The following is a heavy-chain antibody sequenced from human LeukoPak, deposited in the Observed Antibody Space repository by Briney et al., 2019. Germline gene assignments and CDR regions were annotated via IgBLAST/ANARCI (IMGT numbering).Heavy chain of an antibody. Sequence: PGGSLRLSCTVSGFTFGDYVMTWVRQAPGKGLEWLSDISGSGTTTNYADSVKGRFTISRDNSKNTLYLQMNSLRAEDTAVYYCAKERVSSGWNPHWFDPWGQGTLVTVSS. V-gene: IGHV3-23*01. CDR3: AKERVSSGWNPHWFDP. D-gene: IGHD6-19*01. J-gene: IGHJ5*02. CDR1: GFTFGDYV. CDR2: ISGSGTTT.